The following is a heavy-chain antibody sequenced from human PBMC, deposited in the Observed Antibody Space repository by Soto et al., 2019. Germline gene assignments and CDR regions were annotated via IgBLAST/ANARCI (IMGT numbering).Heavy chain of an antibody. Sequence: QVQLVESGGGVVQPGRSLRLSCAASGFTFSSYGMHWVHQAPGKGLEWVAVIWYDGSNKYYADSVKGRFTISRDNSKNRLYLQMNSLRAEDTAVYYCASEYCSGGSCYYYGMDVWGQGTTVTVSS. J-gene: IGHJ6*02. V-gene: IGHV3-33*01. D-gene: IGHD2-15*01. CDR3: ASEYCSGGSCYYYGMDV. CDR1: GFTFSSYG. CDR2: IWYDGSNK.